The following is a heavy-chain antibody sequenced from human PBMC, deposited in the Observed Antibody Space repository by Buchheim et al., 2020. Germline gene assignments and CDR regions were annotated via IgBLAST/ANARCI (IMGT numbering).Heavy chain of an antibody. CDR1: GGSISSYY. J-gene: IGHJ3*02. CDR2: IYYSGST. CDR3: AREGMTDAFDI. V-gene: IGHV4-59*01. Sequence: QVQLQESGPGLVKPSETLSLTCTVSGGSISSYYWSWIRQPPGKGLEWIGYIYYSGSTNYNPPLKSRVTISVDTSKNQFSLKLSSVTAADTAVYYCAREGMTDAFDIWGQGT. D-gene: IGHD6-13*01.